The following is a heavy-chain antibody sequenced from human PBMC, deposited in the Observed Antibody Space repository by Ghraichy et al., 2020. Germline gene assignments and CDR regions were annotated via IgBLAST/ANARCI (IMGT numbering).Heavy chain of an antibody. J-gene: IGHJ4*02. D-gene: IGHD1-1*01. Sequence: GGSLRLSCAASGFTFRNYPIHWVRQTPGKGLEWVAVLSYGGTIKYYADSVKGRFTISSDNSANTLYLQMDNLSVEDTAVYFCGRDLRDQSTLFLGPVAFWGRGTPVTVSS. V-gene: IGHV3-30*04. CDR1: GFTFRNYP. CDR3: GRDLRDQSTLFLGPVAF. CDR2: LSYGGTIK.